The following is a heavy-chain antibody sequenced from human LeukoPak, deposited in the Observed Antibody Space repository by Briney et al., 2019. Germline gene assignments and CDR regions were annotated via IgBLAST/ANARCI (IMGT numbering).Heavy chain of an antibody. CDR3: ARVPEHTYCSGGSCCYDY. CDR2: INPNSGGT. D-gene: IGHD2-15*01. J-gene: IGHJ4*02. V-gene: IGHV1-2*02. CDR1: GYTFTGYY. Sequence: ASVKVSCKASGYTFTGYYMHWVRQAPGQGLEWMGWINPNSGGTNYAQKFQGRVTITADKSTSTAYMELSSLRCEDTAVYYCARVPEHTYCSGGSCCYDYWGQGTLVTVSS.